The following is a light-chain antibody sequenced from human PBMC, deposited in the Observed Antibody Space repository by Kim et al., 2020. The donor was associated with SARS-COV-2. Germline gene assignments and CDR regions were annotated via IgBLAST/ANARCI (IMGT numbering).Light chain of an antibody. CDR3: QSYDTSLSLKI. Sequence: QSVLTQPPAVSGAPGQRVTISCTGTSSNIGAGYDVHWYQQLPGKPPQLLIFVNNDRPSGVTDRISASKSGTSASLAITGLQLEDEGDYFCQSYDTSLSLKIFGGGTQLTV. V-gene: IGLV1-40*01. CDR2: VNN. CDR1: SSNIGAGYD. J-gene: IGLJ2*01.